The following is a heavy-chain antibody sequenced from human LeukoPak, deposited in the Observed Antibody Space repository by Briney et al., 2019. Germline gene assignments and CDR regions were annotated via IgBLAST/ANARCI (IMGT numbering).Heavy chain of an antibody. CDR3: ARIAPIIRAFDY. J-gene: IGHJ4*02. CDR1: GYTFSSYA. D-gene: IGHD5-24*01. V-gene: IGHV3-30*04. CDR2: ISYDGSNK. Sequence: GGSLRLSCAASGYTFSSYAKHWVRKAPGKGLEWVAVISYDGSNKYYADSVKGRFTISRDNSKNTLYLQMNSLRAEDTAVYYCARIAPIIRAFDYWGQGTLVTVSS.